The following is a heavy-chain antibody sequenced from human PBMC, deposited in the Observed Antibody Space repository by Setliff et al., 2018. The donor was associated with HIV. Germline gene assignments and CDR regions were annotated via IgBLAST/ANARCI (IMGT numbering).Heavy chain of an antibody. Sequence: PSETLSLTCAVSGYSISNGYYWAWIRQPPGKGLEWIGKINHSGSTSYNPSLKSRVTISVDTSKNQFSLKLNSVIAADTAVYYCARGPRANFRSGYFDRWGQGILVTVSS. V-gene: IGHV4-38-2*01. CDR1: GYSISNGYY. D-gene: IGHD3-3*01. CDR2: INHSGST. CDR3: ARGPRANFRSGYFDR. J-gene: IGHJ4*02.